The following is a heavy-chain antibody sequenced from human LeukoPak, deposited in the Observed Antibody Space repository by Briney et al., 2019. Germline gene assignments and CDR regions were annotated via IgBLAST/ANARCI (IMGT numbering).Heavy chain of an antibody. V-gene: IGHV3-66*01. J-gene: IGHJ6*02. CDR1: GFTVSSNY. CDR3: ARDRTDYYYGMDV. CDR2: TYSGGST. D-gene: IGHD4-17*01. Sequence: PGGSLRLSCAASGFTVSSNYMSWVRQAPGQGLEWVSVTYSGGSTYYADSVKGRFTISRDTSKNTLYLQINSLRAEDTAVYYCARDRTDYYYGMDVWGQGTTVTVSS.